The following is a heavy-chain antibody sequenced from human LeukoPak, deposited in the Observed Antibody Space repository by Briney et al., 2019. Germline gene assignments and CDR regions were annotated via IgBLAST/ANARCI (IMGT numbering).Heavy chain of an antibody. CDR1: GGSISSYY. Sequence: SETLSLTCTVSGGSISSYYWSWIRQPAGKGLEWIGRIYTSGSTNYNPSLKSRVTISVDTSKNQFSLKLSSVTAADTAVYYCAREAAAGLPFDYWGQGTLVTVSS. CDR3: AREAAAGLPFDY. D-gene: IGHD6-13*01. J-gene: IGHJ4*02. CDR2: IYTSGST. V-gene: IGHV4-4*07.